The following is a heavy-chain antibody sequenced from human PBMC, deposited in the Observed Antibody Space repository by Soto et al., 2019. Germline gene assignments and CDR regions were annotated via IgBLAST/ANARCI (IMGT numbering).Heavy chain of an antibody. Sequence: QLQLVESGGGVVQPGRSLRLSCAASGFTFSSYGMHWVRQAPGKGLEWVAVISYDGSHKYNADSVKGRFTISRDNSKNTLYLQMDSLRPEDTAVYYCAKDRTSNYDSSGYYDDAFDIWGQGTMVTVSS. D-gene: IGHD3-22*01. V-gene: IGHV3-30*18. CDR3: AKDRTSNYDSSGYYDDAFDI. CDR2: ISYDGSHK. J-gene: IGHJ3*02. CDR1: GFTFSSYG.